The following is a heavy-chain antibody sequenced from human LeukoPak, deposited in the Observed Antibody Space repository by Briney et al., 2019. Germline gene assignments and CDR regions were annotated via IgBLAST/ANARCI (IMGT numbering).Heavy chain of an antibody. J-gene: IGHJ4*02. CDR1: GDSITSSKW. CDR2: IYHSGTT. CDR3: ASGSHAVTTHFDY. Sequence: PSGTLSLTCAVSGDSITSSKWWSRVRQSPEKGLEWIGEIYHSGTTNYNPSLKSRVTISVDKSKNQFSLNLSSVTAADTAVYYCASGSHAVTTHFDYWGQGTLVTVSS. D-gene: IGHD3-16*01. V-gene: IGHV4-4*02.